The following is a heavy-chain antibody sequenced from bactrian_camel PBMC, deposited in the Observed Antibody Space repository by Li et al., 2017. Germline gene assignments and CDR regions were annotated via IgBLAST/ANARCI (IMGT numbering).Heavy chain of an antibody. CDR2: SRTDGTT. CDR1: GYTAKTCS. CDR3: AATTGAYWNSGSYQAADFGY. J-gene: IGHJ6*01. V-gene: IGHV3S6*01. Sequence: HVQLVESGGGLVQPGGSVRLSCVASGYTAKTCSWNWYRQTPGNECELVSSSRTDGTTYYAESVKGRFTLSLDNAENKMYLQLNSLKTEDTAMYYCAATTGAYWNSGSYQAADFGYWGQGTQVTVS. D-gene: IGHD2*01.